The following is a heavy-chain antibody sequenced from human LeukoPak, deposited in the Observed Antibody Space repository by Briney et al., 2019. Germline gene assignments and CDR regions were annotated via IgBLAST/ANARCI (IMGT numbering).Heavy chain of an antibody. V-gene: IGHV1-8*01. Sequence: ASVTVSRKSSVYTFTNFDITWVRHASGQGREWMGWMSPYSGTTGSAQKFQGRVTMTTNTSINSAYLEIKNLTSDDTAVYYCARALDTTVLLGAYWGQGTPVTVSS. CDR2: MSPYSGTT. CDR3: ARALDTTVLLGAY. CDR1: VYTFTNFD. J-gene: IGHJ4*02. D-gene: IGHD1-1*01.